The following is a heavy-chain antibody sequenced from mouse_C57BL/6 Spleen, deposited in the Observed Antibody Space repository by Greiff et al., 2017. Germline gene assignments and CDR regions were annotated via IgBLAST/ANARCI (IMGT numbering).Heavy chain of an antibody. J-gene: IGHJ4*01. CDR2: INPSTGGT. V-gene: IGHV1-42*01. Sequence: EVQLQQSGPELVKPGASVKISCKASGYSFTGYYMNWVKQSPEKSLEWIGEINPSTGGTTYNQKFKAKATLTVDKSSSTAYMQLKSLTSEDSAVYYCASYYYYAMDYWGQGTSVTVSS. CDR3: ASYYYYAMDY. CDR1: GYSFTGYY.